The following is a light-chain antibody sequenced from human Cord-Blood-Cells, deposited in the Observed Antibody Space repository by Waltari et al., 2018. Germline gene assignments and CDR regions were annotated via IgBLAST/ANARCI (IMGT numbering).Light chain of an antibody. CDR3: NSRDSSGNHWV. Sequence: SSELTQDPAVSVALGQTVRITCQGDSLRSYYARWYQQKPGQAPVLVISGKNNRPSGIPDRFSGSSSGNTASLTITGAQAEDEADYYCNSRDSSGNHWVFGGGTKLTVL. CDR1: SLRSYY. CDR2: GKN. V-gene: IGLV3-19*01. J-gene: IGLJ3*02.